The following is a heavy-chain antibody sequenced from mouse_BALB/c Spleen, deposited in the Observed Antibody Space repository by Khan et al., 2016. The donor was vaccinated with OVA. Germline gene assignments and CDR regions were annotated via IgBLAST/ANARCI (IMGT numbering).Heavy chain of an antibody. D-gene: IGHD1-1*01. V-gene: IGHV3-2*02. Sequence: EVQLQESGPGLVKPSQSLSLTCTVTGYSITSDYAWNWIRQFPGNKLEWMGYISYSGRTSYNPSLKSRISITRDTSKNQFFLQLNSVTNEDTATYYSAGSVTITTVVATDFDYWGQGTTLTVSS. CDR1: GYSITSDYA. CDR2: ISYSGRT. J-gene: IGHJ2*01. CDR3: AGSVTITTVVATDFDY.